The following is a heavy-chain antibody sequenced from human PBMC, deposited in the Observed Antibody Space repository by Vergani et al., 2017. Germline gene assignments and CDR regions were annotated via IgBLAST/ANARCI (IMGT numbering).Heavy chain of an antibody. V-gene: IGHV3-33*01. D-gene: IGHD1-14*01. CDR3: ARDLRLLYNRFDP. CDR2: TWYDGNNK. Sequence: QVQLVESGGGVVQPGRSLRLSCAASGFTFNQYGMHWVRQAPGKGLEWVAVTWYDGNNKQDADSVKGRFTITRDNSKCTMYLQMNSLRDEDTGVYYCARDLRLLYNRFDPWGQGTLVTVSS. J-gene: IGHJ5*02. CDR1: GFTFNQYG.